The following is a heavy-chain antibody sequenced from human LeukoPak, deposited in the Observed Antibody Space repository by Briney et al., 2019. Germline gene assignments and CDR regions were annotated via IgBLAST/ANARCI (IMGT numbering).Heavy chain of an antibody. CDR3: ARSGRGVDSFFFYVDV. J-gene: IGHJ6*03. Sequence: GRSLRLSCAASGFTFSQYWMSWVRQAPGKGLEWVANIKHEGSEKQDGSEKNYVDSVKGRFTISRDNAKNSLYLQMNSLRAEDTAVYYCARSGRGVDSFFFYVDVWGKGTTVTVSS. V-gene: IGHV3-7*01. CDR2: IKHEGSEKQDGSEK. D-gene: IGHD3-10*01. CDR1: GFTFSQYW.